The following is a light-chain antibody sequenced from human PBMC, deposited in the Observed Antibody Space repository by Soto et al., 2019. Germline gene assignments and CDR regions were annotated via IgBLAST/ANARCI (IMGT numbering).Light chain of an antibody. J-gene: IGLJ1*01. CDR1: RSDIGSYNY. Sequence: QSALTQPASVSGSPGQSITISCSGTRSDIGSYNYVAWYQQFPGKTPKILIYGVSNRPSGVSSRFSGSKSGNTASLTISGLQAEDEADYYCNSYTGSSTSYVFGSGTKVTVL. CDR3: NSYTGSSTSYV. CDR2: GVS. V-gene: IGLV2-14*01.